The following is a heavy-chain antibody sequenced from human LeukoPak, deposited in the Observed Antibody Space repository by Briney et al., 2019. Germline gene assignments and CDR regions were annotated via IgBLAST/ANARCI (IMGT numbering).Heavy chain of an antibody. V-gene: IGHV3-30*02. J-gene: IGHJ4*02. CDR2: IRYDGSNK. Sequence: GGSLRLSCAASGFTFSSYGMHWVRQAPGKGLEWVAFIRYDGSNKYYADSVKGRFTISRDNSKNTLYLQMNSLRAEDTAVYYCAKDEMVYATYYFDYWGQGTLVTVSS. CDR3: AKDEMVYATYYFDY. CDR1: GFTFSSYG. D-gene: IGHD2-8*01.